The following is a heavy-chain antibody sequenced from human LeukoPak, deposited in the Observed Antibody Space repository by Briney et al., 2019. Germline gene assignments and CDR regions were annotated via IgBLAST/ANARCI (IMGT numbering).Heavy chain of an antibody. CDR2: INPNSGGT. Sequence: ASVKVSCKASGYTFTGYYMHWVRQAPGQGLEWMGWINPNSGGTNYAQKSQGRVTMTRDTSISTAYMELSRLRSDDTAVYYCARAKGVAVAGTWWLSNYFDYWGQGTLVTVSS. J-gene: IGHJ4*02. CDR3: ARAKGVAVAGTWWLSNYFDY. CDR1: GYTFTGYY. V-gene: IGHV1-2*02. D-gene: IGHD6-19*01.